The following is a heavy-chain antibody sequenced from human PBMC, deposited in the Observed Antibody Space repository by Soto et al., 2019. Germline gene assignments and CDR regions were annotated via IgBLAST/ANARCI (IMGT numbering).Heavy chain of an antibody. Sequence: QVQLVQSGAEVKKPGSSVKVSCKASGGTFSSYPISWVRQAPGQGLEWMGRIIPILGIANYAKKFQGRVTITADKSTSTAYMELSSLRSEDTAVYYCAELVVADTGMDVWGQGTTVTVSS. CDR3: AELVVADTGMDV. CDR2: IIPILGIA. CDR1: GGTFSSYP. J-gene: IGHJ6*02. D-gene: IGHD2-15*01. V-gene: IGHV1-69*02.